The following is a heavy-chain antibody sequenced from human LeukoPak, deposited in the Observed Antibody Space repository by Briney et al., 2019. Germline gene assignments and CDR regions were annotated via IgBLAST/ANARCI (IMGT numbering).Heavy chain of an antibody. J-gene: IGHJ4*02. CDR2: TRKKTNSYTT. V-gene: IGHV3-72*01. Sequence: GGSLKLSCAASGFTFSDHYMDWVRQAPGKGLEWVGRTRKKTNSYTTEYAASVKGRFTISRDDSKSSLYLQMNSLRAEDTALYYCTRVVLVGTTYSYFDYWGQGTLVTVSS. CDR3: TRVVLVGTTYSYFDY. CDR1: GFTFSDHY. D-gene: IGHD2/OR15-2a*01.